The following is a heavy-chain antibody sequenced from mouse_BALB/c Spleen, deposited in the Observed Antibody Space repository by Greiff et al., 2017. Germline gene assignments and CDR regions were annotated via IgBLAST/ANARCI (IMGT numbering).Heavy chain of an antibody. CDR2: INSNGGST. CDR3: ARGNGYGWTWFAY. J-gene: IGHJ3*01. V-gene: IGHV5-6-3*01. CDR1: GFTFSSYG. D-gene: IGHD2-2*01. Sequence: EVKLVESGGGLVQPGGSLNLSCAASGFTFSSYGMSWVRQTPDKRLELVATINSNGGSTYYPDSVKGRFTISRDNAKNTLYLQMSSLKSEDTAMYYCARGNGYGWTWFAYWGQGTLVTVSA.